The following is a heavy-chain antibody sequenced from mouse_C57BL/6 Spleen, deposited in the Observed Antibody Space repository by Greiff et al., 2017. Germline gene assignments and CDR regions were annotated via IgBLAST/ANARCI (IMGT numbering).Heavy chain of an antibody. CDR2: IDPETGGT. CDR3: TRSFVTTGGYFGY. J-gene: IGHJ2*01. Sequence: VQLQQSGAELVRPGASVTLSCKASGYTFTDYEMHWVKQTPVHGLEWIGAIDPETGGTAYNQKFKGKAILTADKSSSTAYMELRSLTSEDSAVYYCTRSFVTTGGYFGYGGQGTTLTVSS. D-gene: IGHD1-1*01. CDR1: GYTFTDYE. V-gene: IGHV1-15*01.